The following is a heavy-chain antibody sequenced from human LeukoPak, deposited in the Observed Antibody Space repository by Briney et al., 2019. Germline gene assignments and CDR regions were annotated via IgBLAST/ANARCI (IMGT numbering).Heavy chain of an antibody. D-gene: IGHD2-2*02. CDR1: NGSIRSHF. V-gene: IGHV4-59*11. CDR3: ARLRPLLDQLLYFAFDS. Sequence: PSETLSLTCTVSNGSIRSHFWTWVRQPQRKGLEWNGYIHFSRSSNYNYSLKSRVSMSLDTSKNQFSLNLTSVTAAATAMFYCARLRPLLDQLLYFAFDSWGQGTLVTVSS. CDR2: IHFSRSS. J-gene: IGHJ4*02.